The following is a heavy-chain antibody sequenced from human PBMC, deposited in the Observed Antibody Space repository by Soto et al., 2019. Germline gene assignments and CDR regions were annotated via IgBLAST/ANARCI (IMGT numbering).Heavy chain of an antibody. CDR2: MFSSGST. Sequence: PSETLSLTSTVSGDSISSSSVYWGWIRQPPGKGLEWIGIMFSSGSTYYNPSLKSRVTISVDTSKNQFSLKLSSVTAADTAVYNCAIRQSSSWYGLWVQGTLVTVSS. D-gene: IGHD6-13*01. CDR3: AIRQSSSWYGL. V-gene: IGHV4-39*01. J-gene: IGHJ4*02. CDR1: GDSISSSSVY.